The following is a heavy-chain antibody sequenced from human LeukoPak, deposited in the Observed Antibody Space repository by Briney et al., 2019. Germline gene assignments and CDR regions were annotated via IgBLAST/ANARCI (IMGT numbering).Heavy chain of an antibody. D-gene: IGHD4-11*01. V-gene: IGHV1-8*01. J-gene: IGHJ4*02. CDR2: MNPNSGNT. CDR3: ARSFSNYGHFDY. Sequence: ASVKVSCKASGYTFTSYDINWVRQATGQGLEWMGWMNPNSGNTGYAQKFQGRLTMTRDSSTSTVYMELSRLRSDDTAVYYCARSFSNYGHFDYWGQGTLVTVSS. CDR1: GYTFTSYD.